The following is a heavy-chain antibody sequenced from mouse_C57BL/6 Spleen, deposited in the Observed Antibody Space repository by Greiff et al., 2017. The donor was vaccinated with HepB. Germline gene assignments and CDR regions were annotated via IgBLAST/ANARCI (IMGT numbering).Heavy chain of an antibody. CDR3: ARDGYYAY. J-gene: IGHJ3*01. Sequence: EVKVEESGGGLVKPGGSLKLSCAASGFTFSDYGMHWVRQAPEKGLEWVAYISSGNSTIYYADTVKGRFTISRDNAKNTLFLQMTSLRSEDTAMYYCARDGYYAYWGQGTLVTVSA. CDR1: GFTFSDYG. V-gene: IGHV5-17*01. D-gene: IGHD2-3*01. CDR2: ISSGNSTI.